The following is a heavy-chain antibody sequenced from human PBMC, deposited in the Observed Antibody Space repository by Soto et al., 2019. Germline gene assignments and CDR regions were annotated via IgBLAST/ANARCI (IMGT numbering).Heavy chain of an antibody. Sequence: QVQLVESGGGVVQPGRSLRLSCAASGFTFSSYGMHWVRQAPGKGLEWVAVIWYDGSNKYYADSVKGRFTISRDNSKNTLYLQRNSLRAEDTAVYYCARDRDTAMGEWGQGTLVTVSS. J-gene: IGHJ4*02. D-gene: IGHD5-18*01. CDR2: IWYDGSNK. CDR1: GFTFSSYG. V-gene: IGHV3-33*01. CDR3: ARDRDTAMGE.